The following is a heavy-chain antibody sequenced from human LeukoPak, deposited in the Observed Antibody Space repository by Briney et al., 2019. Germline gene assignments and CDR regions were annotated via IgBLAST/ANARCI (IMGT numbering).Heavy chain of an antibody. CDR2: FYYSGRT. J-gene: IGHJ4*02. CDR1: GGSISNYY. D-gene: IGHD3-16*02. Sequence: SETLSLTCSVSGGSISNYYWSWIRQPPGKGLEWIGYFYYSGRTHYNPPLKSRVTLSVDTSKRQFSLKLSSVTAADTAVYYCARARLGELSLFDYWGQGSLVTVSS. CDR3: ARARLGELSLFDY. V-gene: IGHV4-59*01.